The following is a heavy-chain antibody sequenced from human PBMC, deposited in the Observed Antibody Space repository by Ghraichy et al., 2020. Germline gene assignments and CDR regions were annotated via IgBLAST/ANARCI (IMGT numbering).Heavy chain of an antibody. V-gene: IGHV4-59*08. J-gene: IGHJ4*02. Sequence: SETLSLTCTVSGGSISSYYWSWIRQPPGKGLEWIGYIYYSGSTNYNPSLKSRVTISVDTSKNQFSLKLSSVTAADTAVYYCARHDHYYGSGPPDYWGQGTLVTVS. CDR3: ARHDHYYGSGPPDY. D-gene: IGHD3-10*01. CDR1: GGSISSYY. CDR2: IYYSGST.